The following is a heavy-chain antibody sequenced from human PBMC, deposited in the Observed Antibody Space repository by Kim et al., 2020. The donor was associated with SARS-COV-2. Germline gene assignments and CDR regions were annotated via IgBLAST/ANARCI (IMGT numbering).Heavy chain of an antibody. J-gene: IGHJ4*02. D-gene: IGHD6-13*01. Sequence: AASVKRRVTISRENSKNTMYLNMSSPRAEDTAVYYCVKDRVLAAAGEFDYWGQGTLVTVSS. CDR3: VKDRVLAAAGEFDY. V-gene: IGHV3-64D*06.